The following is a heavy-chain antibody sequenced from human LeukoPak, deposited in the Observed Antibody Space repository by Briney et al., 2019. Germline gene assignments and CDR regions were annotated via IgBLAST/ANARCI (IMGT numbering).Heavy chain of an antibody. D-gene: IGHD5-24*01. J-gene: IGHJ3*02. CDR2: IYSGGST. CDR3: ASRDGYNVGYDAFDI. V-gene: IGHV3-53*01. CDR1: GFTFGDTW. Sequence: PGGSLRLSCAASGFTFGDTWMNWVRQVPGQGLEWVSVIYSGGSTYYADSVKGRFTISRDNSKNTLYLQMNSLRAEDTAVYYCASRDGYNVGYDAFDIWGQGTMVTVSS.